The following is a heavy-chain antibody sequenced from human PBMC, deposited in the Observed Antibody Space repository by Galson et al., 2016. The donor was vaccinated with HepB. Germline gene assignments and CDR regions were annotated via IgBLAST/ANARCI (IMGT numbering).Heavy chain of an antibody. CDR2: IYNSGST. Sequence: SETLSLTCTVSGGSISSDYWSWIRQPPGKGLEWIGYIYNSGSTNYNPTLKSRVTMSIDTSTNQFSLKLSSVTAADTAVYYCARGVGAHDYWGQGTLVTVSS. D-gene: IGHD1-26*01. V-gene: IGHV4-59*01. CDR1: GGSISSDY. CDR3: ARGVGAHDY. J-gene: IGHJ4*02.